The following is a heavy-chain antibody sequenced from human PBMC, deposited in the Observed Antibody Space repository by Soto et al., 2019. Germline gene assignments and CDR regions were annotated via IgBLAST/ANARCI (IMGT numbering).Heavy chain of an antibody. Sequence: EVQLVESGGGLVKPGGSLRLSCAASGFTFNTAWMNWVRQAPGEGLEWVGRIKTSADGGATDYAAPVQGRFTISRDDSKNVLHLHMNSCKPEDLAVYYCTTVSVEGVWCQGTTVTVSS. CDR1: GFTFNTAW. CDR3: TTVSVEGV. CDR2: IKTSADGGAT. D-gene: IGHD2-15*01. V-gene: IGHV3-15*07. J-gene: IGHJ6*02.